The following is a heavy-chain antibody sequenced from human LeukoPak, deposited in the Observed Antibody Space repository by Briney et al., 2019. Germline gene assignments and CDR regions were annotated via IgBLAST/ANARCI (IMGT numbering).Heavy chain of an antibody. CDR3: ARGGGSSWYLGAGAEYFQH. D-gene: IGHD6-13*01. Sequence: SETLSLTCAASGGSFSGYYWSWIRQPPGKGLEWIGEINHSGSTNYNPSLKSRVTISVDTSKNQFSLKLSSVTAADTAVYYCARGGGSSWYLGAGAEYFQHWGQGTLVTVSS. CDR2: INHSGST. V-gene: IGHV4-34*01. J-gene: IGHJ1*01. CDR1: GGSFSGYY.